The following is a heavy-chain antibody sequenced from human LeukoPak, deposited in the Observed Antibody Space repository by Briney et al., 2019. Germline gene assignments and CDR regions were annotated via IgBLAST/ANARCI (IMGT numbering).Heavy chain of an antibody. Sequence: ASVKVSCKASGYTFTSYYMHWVRQAPGQGLEWMGWINPNSGGTNYAQKFQGRVTMTRDTSIGTAYMELSRLRSDDTAVYYCARVPRVSLYYGMDVWGQGTTVTVSS. CDR1: GYTFTSYY. J-gene: IGHJ6*02. CDR2: INPNSGGT. V-gene: IGHV1-2*02. D-gene: IGHD5/OR15-5a*01. CDR3: ARVPRVSLYYGMDV.